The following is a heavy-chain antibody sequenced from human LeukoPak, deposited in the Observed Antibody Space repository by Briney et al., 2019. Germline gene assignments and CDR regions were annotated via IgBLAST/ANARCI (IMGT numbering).Heavy chain of an antibody. CDR1: GFSVSSNY. J-gene: IGHJ6*03. V-gene: IGHV3-53*01. D-gene: IGHD2-15*01. Sequence: PGGSLRLSCAASGFSVSSNYMSWVRQAPGKGLQWVSVIYNDGTTYYADSVKGRFTISRDNSKNMLYLQMNSLRAEDTAVYYCAREICGGSCNPPSYMDVWGKGTTVTVSS. CDR2: IYNDGTT. CDR3: AREICGGSCNPPSYMDV.